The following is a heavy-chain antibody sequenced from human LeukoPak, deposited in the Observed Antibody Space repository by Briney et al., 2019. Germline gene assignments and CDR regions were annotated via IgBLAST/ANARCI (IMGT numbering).Heavy chain of an antibody. CDR1: GGTFSSYA. V-gene: IGHV1-69*13. CDR3: ARDMTSGWSALDI. Sequence: SVKVSCKASGGTFSSYAISWVRQAPGQGLEWMGGIIPIFGTANYAQKFQGRVTITADESTSTAYMELSSLRSEDTAVYYCARDMTSGWSALDIWGQGTMVTVSS. CDR2: IIPIFGTA. D-gene: IGHD6-19*01. J-gene: IGHJ3*02.